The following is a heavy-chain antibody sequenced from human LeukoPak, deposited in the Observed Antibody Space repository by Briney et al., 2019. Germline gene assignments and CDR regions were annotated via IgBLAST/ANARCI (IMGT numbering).Heavy chain of an antibody. CDR1: GFTVSSDY. V-gene: IGHV3-53*01. CDR2: MYPGGST. Sequence: PGGSLRLSCAASGFTVSSDYVSWVRQAPGKGLEWVSVMYPGGSTHYADSVRGRFTISRDNSKNTVYLHMNSLRVEDTAVYYCARDWRDWDYYYYYYGMDVWGQGTTVTVSS. D-gene: IGHD2-21*02. CDR3: ARDWRDWDYYYYYYGMDV. J-gene: IGHJ6*02.